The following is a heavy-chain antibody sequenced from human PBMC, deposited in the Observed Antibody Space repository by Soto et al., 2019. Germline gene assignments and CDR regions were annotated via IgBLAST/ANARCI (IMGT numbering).Heavy chain of an antibody. CDR2: IYYGGST. V-gene: IGHV4-59*08. D-gene: IGHD2-2*01. CDR3: ARLLGYCSSTSCYNWFDP. J-gene: IGHJ5*02. Sequence: LEPLSLTCTVSGGSISSYCWSWIRQPPGKGLEWIGYIYYGGSTNYNPSLKSRVTISVDTSKNQFSLKLSSVTAADTAVYYCARLLGYCSSTSCYNWFDPWGQGTLVTVSS. CDR1: GGSISSYC.